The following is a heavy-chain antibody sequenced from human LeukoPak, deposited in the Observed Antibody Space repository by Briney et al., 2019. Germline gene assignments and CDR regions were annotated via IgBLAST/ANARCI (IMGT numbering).Heavy chain of an antibody. V-gene: IGHV4-59*08. CDR1: GGSISSSY. CDR2: IYYSGST. J-gene: IGHJ5*02. Sequence: SETLSLTCTVSGGSISSSYWSWIRHPPGKGLEVIGNIYYSGSTNYNASLKSRVTISIDTSKNQFSLKLSSVTAADTAVYYCARRGVVLPNFFDPWGQGTLVTVSS. CDR3: ARRGVVLPNFFDP. D-gene: IGHD2-15*01.